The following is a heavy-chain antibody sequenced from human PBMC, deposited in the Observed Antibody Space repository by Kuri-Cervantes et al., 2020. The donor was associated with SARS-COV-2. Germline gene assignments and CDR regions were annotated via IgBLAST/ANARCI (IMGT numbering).Heavy chain of an antibody. J-gene: IGHJ4*02. CDR3: AREFKVRRVVPAAKDSRTQYYFDY. Sequence: ASVKVSCKVSGYTLTELSMHWVRQAPGKGLEWMGGFDPEDGETIYAQKFQGRVTMTEDTSTDTAYMELSSLRSEDTAVYYCAREFKVRRVVPAAKDSRTQYYFDYWGQGTLVTVSS. D-gene: IGHD2-2*01. CDR2: FDPEDGET. V-gene: IGHV1-24*01. CDR1: GYTLTELS.